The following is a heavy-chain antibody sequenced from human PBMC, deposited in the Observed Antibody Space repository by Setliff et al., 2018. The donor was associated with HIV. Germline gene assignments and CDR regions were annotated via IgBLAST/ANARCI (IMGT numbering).Heavy chain of an antibody. CDR2: VSHDGGYK. Sequence: PGGSLRLSCAGSGFTFSSYPMHWVRQAPGKGLEWVALVSHDGGYKYYADSVQGRFTISRDNSKDTLSLQMNSLRAGDTAVYYCARDLKFGSSGHYYYYMDIWGKGTTVTVSS. V-gene: IGHV3-30*04. J-gene: IGHJ6*03. CDR1: GFTFSSYP. D-gene: IGHD6-6*01. CDR3: ARDLKFGSSGHYYYYMDI.